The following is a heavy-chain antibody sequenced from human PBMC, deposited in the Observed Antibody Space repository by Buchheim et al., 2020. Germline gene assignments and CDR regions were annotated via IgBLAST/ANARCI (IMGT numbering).Heavy chain of an antibody. CDR2: INPGGDSA. Sequence: QVHLVQSGAEVKKPGARVKVSCTASGYTFTSYNVHWVRQAPGQGLEWMGIINPGGDSASYAQKFQGRLTMTRDTSTSKVYMELSSLRSEDTAVYYCARDECRASACYSRAYYYFDFWGQGTL. J-gene: IGHJ4*02. CDR1: GYTFTSYN. V-gene: IGHV1-46*01. D-gene: IGHD2/OR15-2a*01. CDR3: ARDECRASACYSRAYYYFDF.